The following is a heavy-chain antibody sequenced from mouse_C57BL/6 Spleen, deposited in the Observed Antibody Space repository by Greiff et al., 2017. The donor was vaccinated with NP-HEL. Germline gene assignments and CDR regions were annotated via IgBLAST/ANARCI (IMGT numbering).Heavy chain of an antibody. Sequence: QVQLQQPGAELVKPGASVKLSCKASGYTFTSYWMQWVKQRPGQGLEWIGEIDPSDSYTNYNQKFKGKATLTVDTSSSTAYMQLSSLTSEDSAVYYCASSIYYYGSSYNYWGQGTTLTVSS. D-gene: IGHD1-1*01. CDR1: GYTFTSYW. CDR3: ASSIYYYGSSYNY. V-gene: IGHV1-50*01. CDR2: IDPSDSYT. J-gene: IGHJ2*01.